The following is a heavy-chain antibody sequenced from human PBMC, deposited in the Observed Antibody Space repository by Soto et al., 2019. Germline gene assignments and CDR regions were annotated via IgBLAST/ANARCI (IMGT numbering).Heavy chain of an antibody. CDR1: GYTFTGYY. CDR3: ARDQLRAYDYYYYYGMDV. CDR2: INPNSGGT. Sequence: QVQLVQSGAEVKKPGASVKVSCKASGYTFTGYYMHWVRQAPGQGLEWMGWINPNSGGTNYAQKFQGWVTMTRDTSISTAYMELSRLRSDDTAVYYCARDQLRAYDYYYYYGMDVWGQGTTVTVSS. V-gene: IGHV1-2*04. D-gene: IGHD5-12*01. J-gene: IGHJ6*02.